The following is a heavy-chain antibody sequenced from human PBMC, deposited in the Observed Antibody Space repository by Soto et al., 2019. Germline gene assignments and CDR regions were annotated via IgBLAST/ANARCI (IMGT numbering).Heavy chain of an antibody. CDR3: ARAPPYYDFWSGYTIGFDY. Sequence: SVKVSCKASGGTFSSYAISWVRQAPGQGLEWMGGIIPIFGTANYAQKFQGRVTITADGSTSTAYMELSSLRSEDTAVYYCARAPPYYDFWSGYTIGFDYWGQGTLVTVSS. CDR2: IIPIFGTA. J-gene: IGHJ4*02. V-gene: IGHV1-69*13. D-gene: IGHD3-3*01. CDR1: GGTFSSYA.